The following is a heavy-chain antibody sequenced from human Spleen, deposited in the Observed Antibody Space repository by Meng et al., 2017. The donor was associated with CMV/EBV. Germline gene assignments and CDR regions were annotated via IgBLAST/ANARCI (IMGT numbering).Heavy chain of an antibody. CDR2: IRGSGGST. J-gene: IGHJ4*02. CDR1: GFTFSSYA. V-gene: IGHV3-23*01. CDR3: AKVYEAYNPKSYFDY. Sequence: GESLKISCVASGFTFSSYAMSWVRQAPGKGLEWVSAIRGSGGSTYYADSVKGRFTISRDNSKNTLYLQMNSLRAEDTAVYYCAKVYEAYNPKSYFDYWGQGTLVTVSS. D-gene: IGHD2-21*01.